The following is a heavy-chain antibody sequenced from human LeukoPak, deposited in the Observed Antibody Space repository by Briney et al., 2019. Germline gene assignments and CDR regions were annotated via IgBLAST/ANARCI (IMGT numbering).Heavy chain of an antibody. Sequence: ASVKVSCKASGYTFTSYYMHWVRQAPGQGLEWMGGIIPIFGTANYAQKFQGRVTITADESTSTAYMELSSLRSEDTAVYYCAREKGSGSTLGYYYMDVWGKGTTVTISS. CDR3: AREKGSGSTLGYYYMDV. J-gene: IGHJ6*03. CDR2: IIPIFGTA. V-gene: IGHV1-69*13. D-gene: IGHD3-10*01. CDR1: GYTFTSYY.